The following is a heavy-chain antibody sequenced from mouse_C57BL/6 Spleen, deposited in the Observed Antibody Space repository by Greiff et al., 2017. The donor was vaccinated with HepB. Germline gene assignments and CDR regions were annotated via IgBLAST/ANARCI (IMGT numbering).Heavy chain of an antibody. Sequence: EVKLQESGGGLVKPGGSLKLSCAASGFTFSSYTMSWVRQTPEKRLEWVATISGGGGNTYYPDSVKGRFTISRDNAKNTLYLQMSSLRSEDTALYYCARLYDYYAMDYWGQGTSVTVSS. J-gene: IGHJ4*01. CDR1: GFTFSSYT. CDR2: ISGGGGNT. V-gene: IGHV5-9*01. D-gene: IGHD2-3*01. CDR3: ARLYDYYAMDY.